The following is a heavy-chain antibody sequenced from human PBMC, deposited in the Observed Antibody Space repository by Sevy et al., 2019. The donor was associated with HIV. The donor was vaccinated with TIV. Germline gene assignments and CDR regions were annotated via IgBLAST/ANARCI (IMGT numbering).Heavy chain of an antibody. V-gene: IGHV3-11*01. CDR1: GFTFSDFY. D-gene: IGHD2-21*01. J-gene: IGHJ4*02. CDR3: VRGEGRIHDFDY. CDR2: ISDSGHIK. Sequence: GGSLRLSCAASGFTFSDFYMSWIRQAPGKGLEWVSYISDSGHIKHYEDSVKGRFLISRDNAHNTVHLQMNSLTAEDTAYYYCVRGEGRIHDFDYWGRGTLVTVSS.